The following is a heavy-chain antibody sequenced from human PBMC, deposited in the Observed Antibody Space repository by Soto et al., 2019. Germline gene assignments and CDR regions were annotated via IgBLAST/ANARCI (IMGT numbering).Heavy chain of an antibody. CDR3: ASSTMVRGVWGIDP. Sequence: QVQLVQSGAEVKKPGASVKVSCKASGYTFTGYAVHWVRQAPGQRPEWMGWINGGNGYTQYSQKFQGRVSVTRDTSATTAYMELSSLRSEDSAVYYCASSTMVRGVWGIDPWGQGTQVTVSS. J-gene: IGHJ5*02. CDR1: GYTFTGYA. V-gene: IGHV1-3*01. CDR2: INGGNGYT. D-gene: IGHD3-10*01.